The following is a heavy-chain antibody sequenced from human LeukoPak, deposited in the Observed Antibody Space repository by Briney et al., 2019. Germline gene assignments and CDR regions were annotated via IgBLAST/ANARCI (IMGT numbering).Heavy chain of an antibody. CDR1: GFTFSSHG. CDR2: IWYDGSNK. V-gene: IGHV3-33*01. Sequence: QPGRSLRLSCAASGFTFSSHGMHWVRQAPGKGLEWVAVIWYDGSNKYYADSVKGRFTISRDNSKNTLYLQMNSLRAEDTAVYYCARDRVDTAMVGVLDYWGQGTLVTVSS. CDR3: ARDRVDTAMVGVLDY. D-gene: IGHD5-18*01. J-gene: IGHJ4*02.